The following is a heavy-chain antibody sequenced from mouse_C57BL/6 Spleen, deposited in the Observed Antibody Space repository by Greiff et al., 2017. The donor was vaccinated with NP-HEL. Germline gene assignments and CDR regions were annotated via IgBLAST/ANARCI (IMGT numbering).Heavy chain of an antibody. V-gene: IGHV1-64*01. D-gene: IGHD4-1*01. CDR3: ARRGLGAMDY. J-gene: IGHJ4*01. CDR1: GYTFTSYW. CDR2: IHPNSGST. Sequence: QVQLQQPGAELVKPGASVKLSCKASGYTFTSYWMHWVKQRPGQGLEWIGMIHPNSGSTNYNEKFKSKATLTVDKSTSTAYMQLSSLTSEDSAVYYCARRGLGAMDYWGQGTSVTVSS.